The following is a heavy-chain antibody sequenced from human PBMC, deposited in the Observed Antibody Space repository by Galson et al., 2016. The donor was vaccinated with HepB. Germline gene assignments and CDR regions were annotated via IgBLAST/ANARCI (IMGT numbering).Heavy chain of an antibody. Sequence: PALVKPTQTLTLTCTFSGFSVPASGVGVGWIRQPPGKTLEWLALLFWNGEKRYRSSLESRLTISRGTSAYQVVLTLTNMDVTDTATYFCAHRSMVGSKYDYWGQGILVTVSS. CDR3: AHRSMVGSKYDY. CDR1: GFSVPASGVG. J-gene: IGHJ4*02. D-gene: IGHD2-8*01. CDR2: LFWNGEK. V-gene: IGHV2-5*01.